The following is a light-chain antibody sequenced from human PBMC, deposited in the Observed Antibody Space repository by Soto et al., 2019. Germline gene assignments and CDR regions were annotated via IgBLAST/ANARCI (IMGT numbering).Light chain of an antibody. CDR2: GNS. V-gene: IGLV1-40*01. CDR3: QSYDSSLSGSV. CDR1: SSNIGAGYD. J-gene: IGLJ3*02. Sequence: QSVLTQPTSVSGVPGQRVTISCTGSSSNIGAGYDVHWYQQLPGTAPKLLIYGNSNRPSGVPDRFSGSKSGTSASLAITGLQAEDEADYYCQSYDSSLSGSVFGGGTKLTVL.